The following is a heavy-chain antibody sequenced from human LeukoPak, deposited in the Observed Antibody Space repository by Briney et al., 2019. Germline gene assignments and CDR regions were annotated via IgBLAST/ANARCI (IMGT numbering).Heavy chain of an antibody. J-gene: IGHJ6*02. Sequence: SETLSLTCTVSGGSISSYYWSWIRQPPGKGLEWIGYIYYSGSTNYNPSLKSRVTISVDTSKNQFSLKLSSVTAADTAVYYCARDPGVNYGMVVWGQGTTVTVSS. CDR1: GGSISSYY. D-gene: IGHD7-27*01. CDR3: ARDPGVNYGMVV. CDR2: IYYSGST. V-gene: IGHV4-59*01.